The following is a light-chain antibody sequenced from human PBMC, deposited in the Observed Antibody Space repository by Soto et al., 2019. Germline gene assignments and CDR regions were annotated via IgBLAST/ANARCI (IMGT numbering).Light chain of an antibody. Sequence: QSALTQPASVSGSPGQAITISCSGTSSDVGAFNYVSWYQQHPGKAPKLMIYDVSNRPSGVSNRFSGSKSGNTASLTISGLRAEDEADYYCNSYTSNNTYVFGTGTKLPVL. CDR2: DVS. CDR3: NSYTSNNTYV. V-gene: IGLV2-14*03. CDR1: SSDVGAFNY. J-gene: IGLJ1*01.